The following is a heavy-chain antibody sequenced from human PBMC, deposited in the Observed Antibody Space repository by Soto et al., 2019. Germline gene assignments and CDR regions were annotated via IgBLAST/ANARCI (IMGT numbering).Heavy chain of an antibody. CDR2: ISDSGDRK. CDR1: GFTLSMSA. D-gene: IGHD3-16*02. Sequence: EVQLLESGGGLVQPGGSLRLSCASSGFTLSMSAVNWVRQAPGKGLEWVSDISDSGDRKYYADSVKGRFTIARDRSNNTVSLQMDSLRAEDTAVYYCAKDRGIIVKAGDAFDVWGQGTKVTVSS. J-gene: IGHJ3*01. CDR3: AKDRGIIVKAGDAFDV. V-gene: IGHV3-23*01.